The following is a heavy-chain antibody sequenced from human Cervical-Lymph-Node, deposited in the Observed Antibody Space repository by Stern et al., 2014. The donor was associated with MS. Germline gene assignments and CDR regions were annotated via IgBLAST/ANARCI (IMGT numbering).Heavy chain of an antibody. J-gene: IGHJ4*02. Sequence: QVQLVQSGAEVKKPGASVKITCTASGYTFTNFYMYWLRQAPGQGLEWMGVVIPSGGSTTYAQQFQGRVTMTRDTSTSTVYMELSSLRSEDTAVYYCARGHCGADCYYDYWGQGTLVTVSS. CDR3: ARGHCGADCYYDY. CDR2: VIPSGGST. D-gene: IGHD2-21*02. V-gene: IGHV1-46*01. CDR1: GYTFTNFY.